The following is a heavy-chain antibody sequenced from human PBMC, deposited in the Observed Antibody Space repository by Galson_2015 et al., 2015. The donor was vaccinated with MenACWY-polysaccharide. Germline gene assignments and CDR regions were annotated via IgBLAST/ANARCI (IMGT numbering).Heavy chain of an antibody. CDR3: AKDQDLKGYCTSTSCKGAEY. CDR2: IRGGGGST. Sequence: SLRLSCAASGFTFSNYAMRWVRQAPGKGLEWVSGIRGGGGSTYYADSVKGRFTISRDNSKNTLYVQMNSLRAEDTAVYYCAKDQDLKGYCTSTSCKGAEYWGQGTLVTVYS. J-gene: IGHJ4*02. V-gene: IGHV3-23*01. CDR1: GFTFSNYA. D-gene: IGHD2-2*01.